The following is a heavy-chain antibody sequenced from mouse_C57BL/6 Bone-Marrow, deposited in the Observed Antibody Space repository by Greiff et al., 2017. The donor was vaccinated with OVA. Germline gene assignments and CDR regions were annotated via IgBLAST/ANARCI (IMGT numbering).Heavy chain of an antibody. CDR2: ISYDGSN. D-gene: IGHD2-1*01. CDR3: ARRAYGNYPTWFAY. CDR1: GYSITSGYY. Sequence: VQLKESGPGLVKPSQSLSLTCSVTGYSITSGYYWNWIRQFPGNKLEWMGYISYDGSNNYNPSLKNRISITRDTSKNQFFLKLNSVTTEDTATYYCARRAYGNYPTWFAYWGQGTLVTVSA. V-gene: IGHV3-6*01. J-gene: IGHJ3*01.